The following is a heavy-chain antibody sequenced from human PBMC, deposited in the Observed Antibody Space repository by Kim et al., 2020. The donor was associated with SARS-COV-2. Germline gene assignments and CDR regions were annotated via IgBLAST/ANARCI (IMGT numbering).Heavy chain of an antibody. V-gene: IGHV4-61*03. CDR3: ATVGTWTYLNKGDFDF. CDR2: VSNSGSL. Sequence: SETLSLTCIVSGGSLSSGTHYWSWIRQPPGKRLEWIGFVSNSGSLNYNPSLKSRVTISVDSSKNHFYLKLNSVTAADSAVYYCATVGTWTYLNKGDFDFWGQGSLVTVSS. D-gene: IGHD1-1*01. CDR1: GGSLSSGTHY. J-gene: IGHJ4*02.